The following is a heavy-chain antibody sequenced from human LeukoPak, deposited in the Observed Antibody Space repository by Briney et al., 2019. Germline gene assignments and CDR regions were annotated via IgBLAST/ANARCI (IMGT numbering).Heavy chain of an antibody. CDR2: ISASGGST. J-gene: IGHJ4*02. Sequence: PGGSLRLSCAASGFTFSSYAMSWVRQAPEKGLERVSAISASGGSTYHADSVKGRFTISRDNSKNTVNLQMNSLRGEDTAVYYCAKRRDGYNDYFDYWGQGTLVTVSS. D-gene: IGHD5-24*01. CDR1: GFTFSSYA. V-gene: IGHV3-23*01. CDR3: AKRRDGYNDYFDY.